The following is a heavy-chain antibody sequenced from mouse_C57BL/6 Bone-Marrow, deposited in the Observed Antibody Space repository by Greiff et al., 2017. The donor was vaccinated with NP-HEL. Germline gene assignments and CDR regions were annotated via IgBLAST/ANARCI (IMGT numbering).Heavy chain of an antibody. D-gene: IGHD1-1*01. CDR1: GYTFTSYW. V-gene: IGHV1-69*01. CDR2: IDPSDSYT. CDR3: ARTPPHITTVVGNWYFDV. Sequence: QVQLKQPGAELVMPGASVKLSCKASGYTFTSYWMHWVKQRPGQGLEWIGEIDPSDSYTNYNQKFKGKSTLTVDKSSSTAYMQLSSLTSEDSAVYYCARTPPHITTVVGNWYFDVWGTGTTVTVSS. J-gene: IGHJ1*03.